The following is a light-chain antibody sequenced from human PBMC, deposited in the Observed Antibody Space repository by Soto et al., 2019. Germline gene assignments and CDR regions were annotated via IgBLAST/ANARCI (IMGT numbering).Light chain of an antibody. CDR1: NNL. V-gene: IGLV2-14*02. Sequence: QSVLTQPASVSGSPEQSITISGTGTNNLVSWYQQHPGKAPKVVVYEGTKRPSGVSNRFSGSKSGNTASLTISGLQAEDEADYYCSSHTSSSTLVFGTGTKVTVL. CDR3: SSHTSSSTLV. CDR2: EGT. J-gene: IGLJ1*01.